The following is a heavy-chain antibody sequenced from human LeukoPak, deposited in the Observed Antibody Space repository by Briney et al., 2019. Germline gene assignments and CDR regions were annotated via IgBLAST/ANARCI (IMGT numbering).Heavy chain of an antibody. D-gene: IGHD4-17*01. J-gene: IGHJ4*02. CDR3: ARDGFVWASGIDYGWFDY. CDR1: GFTVSTYW. V-gene: IGHV3-7*05. Sequence: GRSLRLSCAASGFTVSTYWMSWVRQAPGKGLEWVANTKHDGSQKYYVDSVKGRFTISRDNAKNSLYLQLNSLRAEDTAVYYCARDGFVWASGIDYGWFDYWGQGTLVTVSS. CDR2: TKHDGSQK.